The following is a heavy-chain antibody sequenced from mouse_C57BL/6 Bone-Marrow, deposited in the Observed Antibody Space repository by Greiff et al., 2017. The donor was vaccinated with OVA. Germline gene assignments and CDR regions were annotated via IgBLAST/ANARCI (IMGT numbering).Heavy chain of an antibody. CDR2: IYPGSGST. Sequence: QVQLQQPGAELVKPGASVKMSCKASGYTFTSYWITWVKQRPGQGLEWIGDIYPGSGSTTYNEKFKSKATLTVDTASSTAYMQLSSLTSEDAAVYYCARHSYYFDYWGQGTTLTVSS. CDR1: GYTFTSYW. CDR3: ARHSYYFDY. J-gene: IGHJ2*01. D-gene: IGHD1-1*01. V-gene: IGHV1-55*01.